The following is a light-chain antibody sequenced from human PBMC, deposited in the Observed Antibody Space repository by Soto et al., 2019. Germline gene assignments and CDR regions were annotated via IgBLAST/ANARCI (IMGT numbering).Light chain of an antibody. V-gene: IGLV2-8*01. Sequence: QSALSQPPSASGFPGRSVTISCAGTDNDIGRYNYVSWYRHHPGKAPTLVIYESDKRPSGVPDRFSGARTGNTASLTVSGLQVDDECTDYCNTYAGHIPAIFGGGTKLTVL. CDR2: ESD. CDR3: NTYAGHIPAI. CDR1: DNDIGRYNY. J-gene: IGLJ2*01.